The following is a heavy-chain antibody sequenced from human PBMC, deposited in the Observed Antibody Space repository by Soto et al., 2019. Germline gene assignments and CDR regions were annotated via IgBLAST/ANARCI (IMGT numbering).Heavy chain of an antibody. CDR2: ISSGGAT. CDR1: GTSISGDYW. CDR3: TRKTGGYYFFEY. J-gene: IGHJ4*02. V-gene: IGHV4-28*01. D-gene: IGHD2-8*02. Sequence: QVQLQESGPGLVKPSDTLSLTCAVSGTSISGDYWWGWIRQTPGKGLEWIGYISSGGATHYNPSLGSRFTMSVDTSKSQFSLKLSSVTALDAALYYCTRKTGGYYFFEYWGRGTLVTVSS.